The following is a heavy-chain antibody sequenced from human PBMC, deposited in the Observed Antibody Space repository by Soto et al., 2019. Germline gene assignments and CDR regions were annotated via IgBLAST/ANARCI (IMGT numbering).Heavy chain of an antibody. CDR2: IYHSGST. CDR1: RQSFSDYY. D-gene: IGHD3-10*01. CDR3: ARSGDYGSGSYPPNWFDP. J-gene: IGHJ5*02. V-gene: IGHV4-30-2*01. Sequence: SETLSLTCTMYRQSFSDYYWSWIRQPPGKGLEWIGYIYHSGSTYYNPSLKSRVTISVDRSKNQFSLKLSSVTAADTAVYYCARSGDYGSGSYPPNWFDPWGQGTLVTVSS.